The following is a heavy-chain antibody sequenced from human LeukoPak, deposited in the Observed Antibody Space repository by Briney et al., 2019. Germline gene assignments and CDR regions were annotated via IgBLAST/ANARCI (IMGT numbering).Heavy chain of an antibody. Sequence: GASVKVSCKASGYTFTSYDINWVRQATGQGLEWMGWINPNSGGTNYAQKFQGRVTMTRDTSISTAYMELSRLRSDDTAVYYCARAGLEMATIIGYYYMDVWGKGTTVTVSS. CDR3: ARAGLEMATIIGYYYMDV. CDR2: INPNSGGT. CDR1: GYTFTSYD. V-gene: IGHV1-2*02. J-gene: IGHJ6*03. D-gene: IGHD5-24*01.